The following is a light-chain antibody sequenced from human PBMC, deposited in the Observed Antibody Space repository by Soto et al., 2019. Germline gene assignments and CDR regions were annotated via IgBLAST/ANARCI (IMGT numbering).Light chain of an antibody. CDR1: SSDVGAYKY. CDR2: EVS. V-gene: IGLV2-14*01. CDR3: CSYAGSSTWV. Sequence: QSALTQPASVSGSPGQSITISCTGTSSDVGAYKYVSWYQQHPGKAPILMIYEVSNRPSGVSNRFSGSKSGNTASVTISGLQAEDEADYYCCSYAGSSTWVFGTGTKVTVL. J-gene: IGLJ1*01.